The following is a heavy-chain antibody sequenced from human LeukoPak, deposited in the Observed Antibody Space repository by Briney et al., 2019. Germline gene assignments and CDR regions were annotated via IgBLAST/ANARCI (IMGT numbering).Heavy chain of an antibody. CDR1: GFTFSAYW. V-gene: IGHV3-74*01. Sequence: GGSLRLSCAASGFTFSAYWMHWVRQAPGKGLVWVSRINTDGSSPTYAASVKGRFTISRDNAKNSLYLQMNSLRAEDTAVYYCARGAPLYGSGSYSPFDYWGQGTLVTVSS. CDR3: ARGAPLYGSGSYSPFDY. J-gene: IGHJ4*02. CDR2: INTDGSSP. D-gene: IGHD3-10*01.